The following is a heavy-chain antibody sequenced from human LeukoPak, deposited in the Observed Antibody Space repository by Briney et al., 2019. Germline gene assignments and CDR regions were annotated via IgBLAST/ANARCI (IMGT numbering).Heavy chain of an antibody. J-gene: IGHJ4*01. CDR2: IGHFAGDI. V-gene: IGHV3-21*01. CDR3: ARDPYTGSMFDY. CDR1: GFTFKSAS. Sequence: KSGGSLRLSCVATGFTFKSASVSWVRQAPGKGLEWVAFIGHFAGDIFYADSVKGRFNISRDDAKDSVYLQMNSLRVDDTAVYFCARDPYTGSMFDYWGHGTLVTVSS. D-gene: IGHD1-1*01.